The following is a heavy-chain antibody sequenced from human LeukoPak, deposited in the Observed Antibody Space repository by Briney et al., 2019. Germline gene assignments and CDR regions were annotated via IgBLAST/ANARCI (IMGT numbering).Heavy chain of an antibody. CDR2: LSSSGSTI. V-gene: IGHV3-11*01. CDR3: AKDLAYNWNDTIYSYMDV. D-gene: IGHD1-1*01. J-gene: IGHJ6*03. Sequence: LSSSGSTIYYADSAKGRFTISRDNAKNSLYLQMNSLRAEDTAVYYCAKDLAYNWNDTIYSYMDVWGKGSTVTVSS.